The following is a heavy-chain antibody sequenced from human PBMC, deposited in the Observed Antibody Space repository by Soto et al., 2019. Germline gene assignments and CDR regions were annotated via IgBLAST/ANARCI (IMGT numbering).Heavy chain of an antibody. CDR2: LNYSGDS. Sequence: QVQLQESGPGLVKPSETLSLTCTVSGGSISNYYCSWFRQPPGKGLEWMGLLNYSGDSNYNPPLRSRATIALETSQTQFSLRLSSVTAADTALYYWARQGFGAIPGLVDVWGQGTTVIVP. CDR3: ARQGFGAIPGLVDV. J-gene: IGHJ6*02. V-gene: IGHV4-59*08. CDR1: GGSISNYY. D-gene: IGHD3-10*01.